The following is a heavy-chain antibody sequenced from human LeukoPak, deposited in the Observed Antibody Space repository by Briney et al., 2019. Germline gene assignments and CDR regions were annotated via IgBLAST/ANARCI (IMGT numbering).Heavy chain of an antibody. Sequence: PGGSLRLSCAASGFTFSSYAMHWVRQAPGKGLEWVAVISYDGSNKYYADSVKGRFTISRDNSKNTLYLQMNSLRAEDTAVYYCAREARGYSGYDLDYWGQGTLVTVSS. CDR3: AREARGYSGYDLDY. CDR2: ISYDGSNK. CDR1: GFTFSSYA. D-gene: IGHD5-12*01. V-gene: IGHV3-30-3*01. J-gene: IGHJ4*02.